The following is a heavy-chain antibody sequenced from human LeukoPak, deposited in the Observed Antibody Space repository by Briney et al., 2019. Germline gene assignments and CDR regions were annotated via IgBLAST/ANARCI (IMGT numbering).Heavy chain of an antibody. CDR2: ISSSSSYI. Sequence: PGGSLRLSCAASGFTFSSYSMNWVRQAPGKGLEWVSSISSSSSYINYADSVRGRFTISRDNAKNSLYLQMNSLRAEDTAVYYCARDRGYSSSWYVWDPYYYYYYMDVWGKGTTVTVSS. D-gene: IGHD6-13*01. CDR1: GFTFSSYS. CDR3: ARDRGYSSSWYVWDPYYYYYYMDV. J-gene: IGHJ6*03. V-gene: IGHV3-21*01.